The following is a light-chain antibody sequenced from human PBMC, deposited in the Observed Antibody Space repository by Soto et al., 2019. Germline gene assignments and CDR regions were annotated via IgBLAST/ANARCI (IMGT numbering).Light chain of an antibody. CDR3: CSYVSSKTYL. Sequence: QSVLTQPASVSGSPGQSITISCTGTRLDVGGYNYVSSYQQQPGKAPKLIIYEVTNRPSGVSDRFSGSKSDNTASLTISGLQTEDEADYYCCSYVSSKTYLFGTGTKVTVL. CDR2: EVT. V-gene: IGLV2-14*03. CDR1: RLDVGGYNY. J-gene: IGLJ1*01.